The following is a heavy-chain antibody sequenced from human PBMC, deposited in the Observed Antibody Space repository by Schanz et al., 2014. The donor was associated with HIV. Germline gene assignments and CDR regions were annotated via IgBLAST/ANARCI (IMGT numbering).Heavy chain of an antibody. V-gene: IGHV3-33*01. Sequence: HEQLVESGGGVVQPGKSLRLSSAVSGFTFRNFGMHWVRQAPGKGLEWVAVIWYDGTKIDYADSVKGRFTVSRDNSKNMLYLQMNSLRAEDTAVYYCAREYYSRNWNWFDPWGQGTLVTVSS. D-gene: IGHD6-13*01. CDR2: IWYDGTKI. CDR3: AREYYSRNWNWFDP. J-gene: IGHJ5*02. CDR1: GFTFRNFG.